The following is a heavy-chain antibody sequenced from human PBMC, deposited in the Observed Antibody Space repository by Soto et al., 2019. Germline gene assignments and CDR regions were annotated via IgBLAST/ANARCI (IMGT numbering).Heavy chain of an antibody. CDR2: IHSGGNT. Sequence: EVQLVETGGGLIQPGGSLRLSCAASGFSISINYMSWVRQAPGKGLEWVSIIHSGGNTDYADSVKGRFTVSRDNSKNPVYLQMNSLRAEDTAIYYCACIAVAEGFDPWGQGTLVTVSS. D-gene: IGHD6-19*01. CDR3: ACIAVAEGFDP. CDR1: GFSISINY. V-gene: IGHV3-53*02. J-gene: IGHJ5*02.